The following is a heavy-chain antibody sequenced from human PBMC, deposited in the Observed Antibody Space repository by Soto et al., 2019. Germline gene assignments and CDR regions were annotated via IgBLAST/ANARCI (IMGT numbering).Heavy chain of an antibody. V-gene: IGHV3-23*01. Sequence: VQLWESGGDLVQPGGSLRLSCVASGFILNNYAMSWVRQAPGKGLEWVSTIGGTDGDSDGVPWYEDSVKGRFTISRDSSANLLFQHMANLSSEDSALYYCVKRVRNWGDLDFLGQGTTVVVSS. J-gene: IGHJ3*01. CDR2: IGGTDGDSDGVP. CDR3: VKRVRNWGDLDF. CDR1: GFILNNYA. D-gene: IGHD7-27*01.